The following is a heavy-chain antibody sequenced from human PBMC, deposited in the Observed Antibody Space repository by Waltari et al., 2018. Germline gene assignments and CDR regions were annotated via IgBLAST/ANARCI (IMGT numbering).Heavy chain of an antibody. D-gene: IGHD2-2*01. CDR1: GGSISSSSYY. Sequence: QLQLQESGPGLVKPSETLSLTCTVSGGSISSSSYYWGWIRQPPGKGLEWIGSIYYSGSTYYNPSLKSRVTISVDTSKNQFSLKLSSVTAADTAVYYCARHFTRQVPAAIIYYYYGMDVWGQGTTVTVSS. J-gene: IGHJ6*02. CDR2: IYYSGST. CDR3: ARHFTRQVPAAIIYYYYGMDV. V-gene: IGHV4-39*01.